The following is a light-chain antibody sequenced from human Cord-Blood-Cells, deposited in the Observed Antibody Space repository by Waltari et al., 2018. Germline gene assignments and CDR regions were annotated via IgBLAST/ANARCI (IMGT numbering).Light chain of an antibody. V-gene: IGLV3-1*01. J-gene: IGLJ1*01. CDR1: KLWEQY. Sequence: SYELTQPPSVSVSPGQTASITCSGDKLWEQYACWYKHKPGQHPVVVRYRERKRPPGIPERCSGANSGNTAALTISGTKAMDEADYYCQAWDSSTAVFGTGTKVTVL. CDR3: QAWDSSTAV. CDR2: RER.